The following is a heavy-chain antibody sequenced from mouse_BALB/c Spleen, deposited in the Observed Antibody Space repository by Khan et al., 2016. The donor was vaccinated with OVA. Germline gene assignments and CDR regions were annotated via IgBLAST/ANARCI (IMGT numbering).Heavy chain of an antibody. V-gene: IGHV1-4*01. J-gene: IGHJ3*01. CDR1: GYTFTSYT. CDR2: INPSSNYT. D-gene: IGHD2-14*01. CDR3: AREGAYYGNDGWFAY. Sequence: QVRLQQSGAELARPGASVKMSCKASGYTFTSYTMHWVKQRPGQGLEWNGYINPSSNYTNSNQKFKDKATLTADKSSSTAYMQLSSLTSEDSAVYYCAREGAYYGNDGWFAYWGQGTLVTVSA.